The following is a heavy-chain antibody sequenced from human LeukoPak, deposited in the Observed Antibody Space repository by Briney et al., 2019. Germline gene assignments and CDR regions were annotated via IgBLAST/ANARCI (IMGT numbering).Heavy chain of an antibody. Sequence: GGSLRLSCAAPGFTFSSYGMSWVRQAPGKGLEWVSVISGSGGSTYYADSVKGRFTISRDNSKNTLYLQMNSLRAEDTAVYYCAKDGQYSSSSPYYFDYWGQGTLVTVSS. CDR3: AKDGQYSSSSPYYFDY. D-gene: IGHD6-6*01. V-gene: IGHV3-23*01. J-gene: IGHJ4*02. CDR1: GFTFSSYG. CDR2: ISGSGGST.